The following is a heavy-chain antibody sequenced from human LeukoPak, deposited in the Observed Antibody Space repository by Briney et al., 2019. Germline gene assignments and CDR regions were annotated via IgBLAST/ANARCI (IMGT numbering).Heavy chain of an antibody. CDR2: MNPNSGKT. D-gene: IGHD5-12*01. J-gene: IGHJ4*02. Sequence: ASVKVSCKASGYTFTSYDINWVRQATGQGLEWMGWMNPNSGKTGYAQKFQGRVTMTRSSSISTAYMELSSLRSEDTAVYYCTRSVRRGSIDYWGPGTLVTVSS. CDR3: TRSVRRGSIDY. V-gene: IGHV1-8*01. CDR1: GYTFTSYD.